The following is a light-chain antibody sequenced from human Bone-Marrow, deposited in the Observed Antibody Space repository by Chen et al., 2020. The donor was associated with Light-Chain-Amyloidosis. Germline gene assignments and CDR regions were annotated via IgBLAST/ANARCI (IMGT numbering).Light chain of an antibody. CDR1: SSDVGGDNH. J-gene: IGLJ1*01. CDR2: EVT. V-gene: IGLV2-14*01. Sequence: QSALTQPASVSGSPGQSLTISCTGTSSDVGGDNHVSWYQQHPDKAPKLMIYEVTNRPSWVPGRFSGSKSDNTASLTISGLQSEDEADYCCSSYTITNTLVFGSGTRVTVL. CDR3: SSYTITNTLV.